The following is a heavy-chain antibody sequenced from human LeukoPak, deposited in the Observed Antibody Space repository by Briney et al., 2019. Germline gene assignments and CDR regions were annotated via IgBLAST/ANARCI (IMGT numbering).Heavy chain of an antibody. V-gene: IGHV4-39*01. Sequence: SETPSLTCTVSGGSISSSSYYWGWIRQPPGKGLEWIGSIYYSGSTYYNPSLKSRVTISVDTSKNQFSLKLSSVTAADTAVYYCARVLYCGGDCYLGFDYWGQGTLVTVSS. D-gene: IGHD2-21*01. J-gene: IGHJ4*02. CDR3: ARVLYCGGDCYLGFDY. CDR1: GGSISSSSYY. CDR2: IYYSGST.